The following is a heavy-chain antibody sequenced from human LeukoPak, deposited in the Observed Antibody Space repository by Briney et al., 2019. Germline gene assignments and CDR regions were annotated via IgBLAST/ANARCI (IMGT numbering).Heavy chain of an antibody. CDR2: ISGSGGST. D-gene: IGHD3-3*01. Sequence: QTGGSLRLSCAASGFTFSSYAMSWVRQAPGKGLEWVSAISGSGGSTYYADSVKGRFTISRDNSKNTLYLQMNSLRAEDTAVYYCAKEAGYYDFLYYYYYMDVWGKGTTVTVSS. J-gene: IGHJ6*03. CDR1: GFTFSSYA. V-gene: IGHV3-23*01. CDR3: AKEAGYYDFLYYYYYMDV.